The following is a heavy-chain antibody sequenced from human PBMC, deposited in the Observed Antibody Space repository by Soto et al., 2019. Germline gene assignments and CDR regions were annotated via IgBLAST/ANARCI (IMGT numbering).Heavy chain of an antibody. Sequence: EVQLVESGGGLVQPGGSLRLSCAASGFTVSTKYMSWVRQAPGKGLEWVSVIYSGGSTFYADSVRGRVTISRDNSKNTVNLQMNSLRAEDTAVYYCARDPWYSDYWGQGTLVTVSS. D-gene: IGHD6-13*01. CDR3: ARDPWYSDY. J-gene: IGHJ4*02. CDR2: IYSGGST. CDR1: GFTVSTKY. V-gene: IGHV3-66*01.